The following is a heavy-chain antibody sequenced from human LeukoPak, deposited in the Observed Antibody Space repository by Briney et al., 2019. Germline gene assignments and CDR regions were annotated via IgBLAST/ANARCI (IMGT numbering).Heavy chain of an antibody. CDR3: AKDFRPYYYGSGSYYKGPIDY. Sequence: PGRSLRLSCAASGFTFDDYAMHWVRQAPGKGLKWVSGISWNSGSIGYADSVKGRFTISRDNAKNSLYLQMNSLRAEDTALYYCAKDFRPYYYGSGSYYKGPIDYWGQGTLVTVSS. CDR1: GFTFDDYA. CDR2: ISWNSGSI. J-gene: IGHJ4*02. D-gene: IGHD3-10*01. V-gene: IGHV3-9*01.